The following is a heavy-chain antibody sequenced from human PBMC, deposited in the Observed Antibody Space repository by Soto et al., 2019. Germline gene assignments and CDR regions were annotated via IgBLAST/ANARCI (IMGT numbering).Heavy chain of an antibody. Sequence: QVQLQESGPGLVKPSQTLSLTCTVSGGSISIGVYYWNWIRQHPGKGLEWIGYTYHTGSTYYNPSLESRVTRSVDPSKNQFSLKLSSVTAADTAVYYCARIGNPDASLYFDYWGQGTRVTVSS. CDR1: GGSISIGVYY. J-gene: IGHJ4*02. CDR2: TYHTGST. CDR3: ARIGNPDASLYFDY. V-gene: IGHV4-31*03. D-gene: IGHD2-2*01.